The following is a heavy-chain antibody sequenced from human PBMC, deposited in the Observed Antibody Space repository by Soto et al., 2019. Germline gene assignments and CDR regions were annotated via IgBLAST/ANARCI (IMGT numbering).Heavy chain of an antibody. V-gene: IGHV3-21*01. D-gene: IGHD6-13*01. CDR2: ISSSSSYI. Sequence: GGSLRLSCAASGFTFSSYIMNWVRQAPGKGLEWVSSISSSSSYIYYADSVKGRFTISRDNAKNSLYLQMNSLRAEDTAVYYCARDVPYYSSSWFDPWGQGTLVTVSS. CDR3: ARDVPYYSSSWFDP. J-gene: IGHJ5*02. CDR1: GFTFSSYI.